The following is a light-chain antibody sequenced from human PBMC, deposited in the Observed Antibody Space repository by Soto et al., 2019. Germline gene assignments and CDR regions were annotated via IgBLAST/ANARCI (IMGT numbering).Light chain of an antibody. Sequence: EIVFTQSPATLSLSPGERDTHSCRASQSVGTFLAWYQHKPGQAPRLLIYDASNRATGVPARFSGSGSGTDFTLTISSLEPEDFAVYYCEQRSNWPPALTFGGGTKV. CDR3: EQRSNWPPALT. CDR1: QSVGTF. J-gene: IGKJ4*01. V-gene: IGKV3-11*01. CDR2: DAS.